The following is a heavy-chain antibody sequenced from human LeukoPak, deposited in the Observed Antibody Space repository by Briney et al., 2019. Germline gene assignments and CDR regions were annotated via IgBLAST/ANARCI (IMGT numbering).Heavy chain of an antibody. CDR2: ISSSSSYI. CDR3: ARGDGATPPDAFDI. Sequence: PGGSLRLSCAASRFTFSSYSMNWVRRAPGKGLQWVSSISSSSSYIYYADSVKGRFTISRDNVKNSLYLQMNSLRGEDTAVYYCARGDGATPPDAFDIWGQGTMVTVSS. CDR1: RFTFSSYS. D-gene: IGHD3-10*01. V-gene: IGHV3-21*01. J-gene: IGHJ3*02.